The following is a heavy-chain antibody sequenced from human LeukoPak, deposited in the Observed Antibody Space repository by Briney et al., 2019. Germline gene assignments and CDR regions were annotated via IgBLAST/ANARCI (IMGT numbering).Heavy chain of an antibody. CDR2: IIHIFGTA. V-gene: IGHV1-69*05. Sequence: ASVKVSCKASGGTFSSYAISWVRQAPGQGLEWMGGIIHIFGTANYAQKFQGRVTITTDESTSTAYMELSSLRSEDTAVYYCASVSNIVVVPAAQIVDNWFDPWGQGTLVTVSS. D-gene: IGHD2-2*01. J-gene: IGHJ5*02. CDR1: GGTFSSYA. CDR3: ASVSNIVVVPAAQIVDNWFDP.